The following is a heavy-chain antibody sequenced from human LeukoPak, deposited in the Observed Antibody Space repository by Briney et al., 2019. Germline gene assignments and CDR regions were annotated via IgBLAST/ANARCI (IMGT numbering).Heavy chain of an antibody. V-gene: IGHV3-7*01. D-gene: IGHD3-22*01. CDR2: INQDGSEK. CDR3: ARGDYYDSSGYIFDY. Sequence: GGSLRLSCAASGLTLSSYWMSWVRQAPGKGLEWVANINQDGSEKYYADSVKGRFTISRDNAKNSLYLQMNSLRAEDTAVYYCARGDYYDSSGYIFDYWGQGTLVTVSS. CDR1: GLTLSSYW. J-gene: IGHJ4*02.